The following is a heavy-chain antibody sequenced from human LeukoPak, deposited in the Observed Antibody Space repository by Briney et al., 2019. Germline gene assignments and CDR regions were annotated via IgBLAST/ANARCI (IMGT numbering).Heavy chain of an antibody. J-gene: IGHJ4*02. CDR2: ISGSGGGT. CDR3: AKDLGRYRNNYFDY. V-gene: IGHV3-23*01. CDR1: GFTLNSYA. D-gene: IGHD1-26*01. Sequence: SGGSLRLSCAASGFTLNSYAMSWVRQAPEKGLEWVATISGSGGGTYYADSVKGRFTISRDDSKNTLYLQMNSLRAEDTAVYYCAKDLGRYRNNYFDYWGQGTLVTVSS.